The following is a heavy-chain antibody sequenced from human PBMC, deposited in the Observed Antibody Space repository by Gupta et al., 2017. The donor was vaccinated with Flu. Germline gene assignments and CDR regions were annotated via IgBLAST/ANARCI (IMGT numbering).Heavy chain of an antibody. CDR1: GGSISSYY. CDR3: ASFGGSGGATS. J-gene: IGHJ4*02. D-gene: IGHD1-26*01. V-gene: IGHV4-59*08. CDR2: IYYSGST. Sequence: QVQLQESGPGLVKPSETLSLTCTVSGGSISSYYWSWTRQPPGKGLEWIGYIYYSGSTNYNPSLKSRVTISVDTSKNQFSLKLSSVPAADTAVYYCASFGGSGGATSWGQGTLVTGSS.